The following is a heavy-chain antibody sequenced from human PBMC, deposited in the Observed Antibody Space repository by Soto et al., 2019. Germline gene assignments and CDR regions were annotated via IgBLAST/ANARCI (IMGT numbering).Heavy chain of an antibody. V-gene: IGHV2-5*01. D-gene: IGHD3-16*01. Sequence: QITLKESGPTLVKPTQTLTLTCTFSGFSLSTSGVGVAWIRQPPGKALEWLALISWNDARYSPSLNSRLTITKDTSKKQVVLTMTNMDPVDTATYYGAHSPTSYGGVTRLDYWGQGTLVTVSS. J-gene: IGHJ4*02. CDR3: AHSPTSYGGVTRLDY. CDR2: ISWNDA. CDR1: GFSLSTSGVG.